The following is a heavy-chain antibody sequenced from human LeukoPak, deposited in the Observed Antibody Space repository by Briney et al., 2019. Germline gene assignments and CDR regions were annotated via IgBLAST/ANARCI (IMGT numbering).Heavy chain of an antibody. CDR2: ISSSSSYI. Sequence: SGGSLRLSCAASGFTFSSYSMNWVRQAPGKGLEWVSSISSSSSYIYYADSVKGRFTISRDNAKNSLYLQMNSLRAEDTAVYYCAKDQGGYMMDWGQGTLVTVSS. CDR1: GFTFSSYS. V-gene: IGHV3-21*04. CDR3: AKDQGGYMMD. D-gene: IGHD5-12*01. J-gene: IGHJ4*02.